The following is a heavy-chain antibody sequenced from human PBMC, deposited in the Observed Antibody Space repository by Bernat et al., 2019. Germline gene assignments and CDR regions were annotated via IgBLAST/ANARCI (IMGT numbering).Heavy chain of an antibody. J-gene: IGHJ5*02. CDR3: ARHFRGYEGDWFDA. CDR2: IYYSGST. V-gene: IGHV4-39*01. CDR1: GGSISSSSYY. Sequence: QLQLQESGPGLVKPSETLSLTCTVSGGSISSSSYYWGWIRQPPGRGLEWIGSIYYSGSTYYNPSLKSRVTIAGDTSKNQFSLELGSVTAADTAVYCCARHFRGYEGDWFDAWGQGTLVTVSS. D-gene: IGHD5-12*01.